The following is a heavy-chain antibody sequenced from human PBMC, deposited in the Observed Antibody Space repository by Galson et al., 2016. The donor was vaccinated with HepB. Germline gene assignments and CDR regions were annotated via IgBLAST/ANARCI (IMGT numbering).Heavy chain of an antibody. Sequence: SLRLSCAASGFTFSIYAMHWVRQAPGKGLEWLGSISFDGSEEHYADSVKGRLTVSRDNSKSTVYLQMNRLRVEDTAVYHCAREWLPFGSVFDYWGQGTLVTVSS. CDR1: GFTFSIYA. D-gene: IGHD5-12*01. V-gene: IGHV3-30*04. CDR2: ISFDGSEE. CDR3: AREWLPFGSVFDY. J-gene: IGHJ4*02.